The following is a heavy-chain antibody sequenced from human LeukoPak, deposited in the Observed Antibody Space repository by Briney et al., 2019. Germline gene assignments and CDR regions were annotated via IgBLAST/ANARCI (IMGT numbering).Heavy chain of an antibody. Sequence: PGGSLRLSCAVSGLSFNRAWMNWVRQPPGKGLEWVGRIKSKTDGGTTDYAAPVKGRFTISRDDSKNTLYLQMNSLTTEDTAVFYCSTDCYYYDSSPRYWGQGTLVTVSS. CDR3: STDCYYYDSSPRY. V-gene: IGHV3-15*07. CDR2: IKSKTDGGTT. D-gene: IGHD3-22*01. CDR1: GLSFNRAW. J-gene: IGHJ4*02.